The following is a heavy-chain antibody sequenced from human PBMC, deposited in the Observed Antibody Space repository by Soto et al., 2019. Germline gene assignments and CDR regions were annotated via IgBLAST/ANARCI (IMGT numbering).Heavy chain of an antibody. CDR1: GGSLSSSSF. CDR3: ARVCGGESHNGMDV. V-gene: IGHV4-4*02. Sequence: PSETLSLTCAVSGGSLSSSSFRSGVHPPPGKGGGGVGEIYHSGSTNYNPSLKSRVTKSVDKSKNQFSRKLSSVAAADTAVYSCARVCGGESHNGMDVWGQGTLVTVSS. CDR2: IYHSGST. J-gene: IGHJ6*02. D-gene: IGHD2-21*01.